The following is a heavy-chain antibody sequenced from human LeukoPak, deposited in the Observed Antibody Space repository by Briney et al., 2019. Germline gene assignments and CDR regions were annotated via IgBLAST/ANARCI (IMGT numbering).Heavy chain of an antibody. CDR3: ASHDYGDYAFDY. D-gene: IGHD4-17*01. CDR2: ILYDGSNK. J-gene: IGHJ4*02. Sequence: GRSLRLSCAASGFTFSNYGIHWVRQAPGKGLEWVAVILYDGSNKYYADSVKGRFTISRDNSKNTLYLQMNSLRAEDTAVYYCASHDYGDYAFDYWGQGTPVTVSS. CDR1: GFTFSNYG. V-gene: IGHV3-30*03.